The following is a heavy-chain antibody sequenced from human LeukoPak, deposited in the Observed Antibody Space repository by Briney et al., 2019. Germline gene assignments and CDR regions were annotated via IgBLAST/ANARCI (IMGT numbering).Heavy chain of an antibody. V-gene: IGHV4-59*01. D-gene: IGHD5-24*01. CDR2: INYSGST. CDR3: ARSGWLQFDYFDD. J-gene: IGHJ4*02. Sequence: PSETLSLTCTISGGSISSYFWNWIRQSSGKGLEWIGYINYSGSTNYNPSLNSRFMISVDTSKNQFSLKLRSVTAADTAVYYCARSGWLQFDYFDDWGQGARVTVSS. CDR1: GGSISSYF.